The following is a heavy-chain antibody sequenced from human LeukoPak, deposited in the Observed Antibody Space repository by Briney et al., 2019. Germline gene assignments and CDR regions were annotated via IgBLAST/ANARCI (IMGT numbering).Heavy chain of an antibody. Sequence: SETLSLTCTVSGGSISSYYWNWIRQPPGKGLEWIGYIYYSGSTNYNPSLKSRVTISVDTSKNQFSLKLSSVTAADTAVYYCARAGIMATTPFGYWGQGTLVSVSS. D-gene: IGHD5-24*01. V-gene: IGHV4-59*01. CDR2: IYYSGST. CDR1: GGSISSYY. CDR3: ARAGIMATTPFGY. J-gene: IGHJ4*02.